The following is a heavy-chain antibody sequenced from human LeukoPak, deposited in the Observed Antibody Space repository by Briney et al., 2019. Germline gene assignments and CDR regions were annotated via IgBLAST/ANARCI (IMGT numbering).Heavy chain of an antibody. Sequence: PSETLSLTCTVSGGSISSYYWSWIRQPPGKGLEWIGYIYYSGSTNYNPSLKSRVTISVDTSKNQFSLKLSSVTAADPAVYYCAKGGSYSDYWGQGTLVTVSS. CDR1: GGSISSYY. CDR3: AKGGSYSDY. CDR2: IYYSGST. J-gene: IGHJ4*02. V-gene: IGHV4-59*08. D-gene: IGHD1-26*01.